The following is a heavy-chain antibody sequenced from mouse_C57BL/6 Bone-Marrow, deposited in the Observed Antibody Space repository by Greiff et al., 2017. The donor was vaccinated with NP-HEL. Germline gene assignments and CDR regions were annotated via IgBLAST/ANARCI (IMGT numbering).Heavy chain of an antibody. CDR1: GYSITSGYY. CDR3: ARDLLGTTVPMDY. V-gene: IGHV3-6*01. D-gene: IGHD1-1*01. Sequence: VQLQQSGPGLVKPSQSLSLTCSVTGYSITSGYYWNWIRQFPGNKLEWMGYISYDGSNNYNPSLKNRISITRDTSKNQFFLKLNSVTTEDTATYYCARDLLGTTVPMDYWGQGTSVTVSS. CDR2: ISYDGSN. J-gene: IGHJ4*01.